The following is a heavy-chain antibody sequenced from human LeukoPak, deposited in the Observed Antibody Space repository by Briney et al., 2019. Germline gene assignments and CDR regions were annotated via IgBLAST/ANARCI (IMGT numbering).Heavy chain of an antibody. D-gene: IGHD1-1*01. CDR3: ARYCTFRTCSGTKFDS. CDR1: GFTFSSYW. Sequence: GGSLRLSCAASGFTFSSYWMSWVPQAPGKGLEWVANIKQDGREKYYVDSVKGRFTISRDNAKNSLYLQMNSLRAEDTAVYYCARYCTFRTCSGTKFDSWGPGTLVTVSS. V-gene: IGHV3-7*01. CDR2: IKQDGREK. J-gene: IGHJ4*02.